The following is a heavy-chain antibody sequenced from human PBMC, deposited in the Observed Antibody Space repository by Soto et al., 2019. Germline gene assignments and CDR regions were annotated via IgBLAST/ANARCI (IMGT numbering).Heavy chain of an antibody. CDR3: ARDNDRPQLGGNYYYKLDV. Sequence: QVPLEQSGAEVKKPGSSVKVSCKASGGTFRTAAISWVRQAPGQGLEWMGGIMPVFRTPDYAQKFQGRVTITADDSTNTAYMELSGLRSDDTAVYYCARDNDRPQLGGNYYYKLDVWGQGTTITVSS. D-gene: IGHD2-8*01. J-gene: IGHJ6*02. CDR2: IMPVFRTP. V-gene: IGHV1-69*12. CDR1: GGTFRTAA.